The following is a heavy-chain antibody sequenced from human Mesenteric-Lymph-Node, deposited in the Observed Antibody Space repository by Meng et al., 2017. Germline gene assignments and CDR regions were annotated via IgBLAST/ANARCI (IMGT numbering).Heavy chain of an antibody. D-gene: IGHD5-18*01. CDR3: ARGIVDGYGGDSWFDP. J-gene: IGHJ5*02. CDR1: AYTFTDYY. V-gene: IGHV1-2*06. CDR2: LNPNRGDT. Sequence: QVQLVQSGDEVKTPGASVTVPCTVSAYTFTDYYMQWVRQAPGQGLEWMGRLNPNRGDTNYAQKFQGRVTMTRDTSISTAYMELSRLTSDDTAVYYCARGIVDGYGGDSWFDPWGQGTLVTVSS.